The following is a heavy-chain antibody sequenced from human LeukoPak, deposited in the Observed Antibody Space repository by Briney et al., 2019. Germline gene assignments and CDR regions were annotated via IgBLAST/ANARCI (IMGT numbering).Heavy chain of an antibody. CDR2: IYYSGST. J-gene: IGHJ5*02. CDR3: ARPRQQLVGWFDP. V-gene: IGHV4-39*01. D-gene: IGHD6-13*01. CDR1: GGSISSSSYY. Sequence: PSETLSLTCTVSGGSISSSSYYWGWIRQPPGKGLEWIGSIYYSGSTYYNPSLKSRVTISVDTSKNQFSLKLSSVTAADTAVYYCARPRQQLVGWFDPWGQGTLVTVSS.